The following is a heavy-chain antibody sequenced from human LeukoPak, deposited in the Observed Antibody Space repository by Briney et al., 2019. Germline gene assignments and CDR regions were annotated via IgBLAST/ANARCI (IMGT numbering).Heavy chain of an antibody. D-gene: IGHD5-24*01. Sequence: GGSLRLSCAASGFTFSSYWMHWVRQAPGKGPVWVSRINNDGSGTTYADSVKGRFTISRDDAKNTLYLQMNSLRAEDTAVYYCARDRMAGYFDLWGRGTLVTVSS. CDR3: ARDRMAGYFDL. J-gene: IGHJ2*01. V-gene: IGHV3-74*01. CDR2: INNDGSGT. CDR1: GFTFSSYW.